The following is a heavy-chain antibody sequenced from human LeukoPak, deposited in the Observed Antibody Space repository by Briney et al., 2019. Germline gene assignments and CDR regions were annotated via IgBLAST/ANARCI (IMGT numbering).Heavy chain of an antibody. V-gene: IGHV3-23*01. CDR2: ISGSGGST. D-gene: IGHD3-10*01. CDR1: GFTFSSYA. Sequence: GGSLRLSCAASGFTFSSYAMSWVRQAPGKGLEWVSAISGSGGSTYYADSVKGRFTISRDNSKNTLYLQMNSLRAEDTAVYYCAKDSHGSGSYYSYYYMDVWGKGTTVTVSS. J-gene: IGHJ6*03. CDR3: AKDSHGSGSYYSYYYMDV.